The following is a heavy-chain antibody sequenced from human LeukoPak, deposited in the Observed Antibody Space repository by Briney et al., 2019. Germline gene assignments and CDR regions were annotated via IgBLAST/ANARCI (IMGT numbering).Heavy chain of an antibody. J-gene: IGHJ4*02. Sequence: GGSLRLSCAASGFTFSNYAMSWVRQAPGKGLEWVSGISGSGGATYYADSVKGRFTISRDSSKNTLSLQMNSLRAEDTAVYYCAKGIESSGSYYTSFNYWGQGTLVTVSS. CDR2: ISGSGGAT. D-gene: IGHD1-26*01. CDR1: GFTFSNYA. CDR3: AKGIESSGSYYTSFNY. V-gene: IGHV3-23*01.